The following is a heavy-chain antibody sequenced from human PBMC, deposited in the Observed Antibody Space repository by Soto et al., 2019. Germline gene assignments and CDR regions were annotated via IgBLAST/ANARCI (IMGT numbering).Heavy chain of an antibody. CDR1: GGSVNRGGYS. D-gene: IGHD2-2*01. V-gene: IGHV4-30-2*01. J-gene: IGHJ5*02. CDR2: IYRTGRT. Sequence: SXTLSLTCAVSGGSVNRGGYSWSWIRQTPGKGLEWLAYIYRTGRTIYNPSLNSRATISLDEPNNQFSLHLTSVTAADTAVYYCARSIVTPSAMFDHWGQGLLVTV. CDR3: ARSIVTPSAMFDH.